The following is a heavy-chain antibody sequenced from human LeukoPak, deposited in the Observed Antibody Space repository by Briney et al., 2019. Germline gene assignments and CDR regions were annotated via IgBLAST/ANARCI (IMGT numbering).Heavy chain of an antibody. CDR3: ERDGGYDSRGYWQKYFAP. J-gene: IGHJ5*02. V-gene: IGHV3-23*01. Sequence: PGGSLRLSCAASGFTFSSYGMSWVRQAPGKGLEWVSAISGSGGSTYYADSVKGRFTISRDNSKNTLYLQMNSLRAEDTAVYYCERDGGYDSRGYWQKYFAPGGKGTLVTVSS. CDR1: GFTFSSYG. D-gene: IGHD3-22*01. CDR2: ISGSGGST.